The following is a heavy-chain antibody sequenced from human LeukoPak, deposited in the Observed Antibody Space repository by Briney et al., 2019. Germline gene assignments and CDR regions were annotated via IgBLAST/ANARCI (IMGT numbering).Heavy chain of an antibody. D-gene: IGHD1-1*01. CDR3: AKDGGTVCHVINYSFDS. CDR2: MCSDGSDK. J-gene: IGHJ4*02. V-gene: IGHV3-30*02. Sequence: GESLRLSCAASGFTFSNYAMHWVRQAPGKGLEWVALMCSDGSDKYHVNSVEGRFTISRDTSKNTLYLQMNNLRTEDTAVYYCAKDGGTVCHVINYSFDSWGQGTLVTVSS. CDR1: GFTFSNYA.